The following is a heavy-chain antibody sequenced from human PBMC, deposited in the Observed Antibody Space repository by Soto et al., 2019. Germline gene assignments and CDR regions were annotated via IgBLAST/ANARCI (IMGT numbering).Heavy chain of an antibody. CDR2: IRSKANDYAT. CDR1: GFTFSGST. CDR3: TGGYCTGGTCYSGYFQH. Sequence: EVQLVQSGGGLVQPGGSLKLSCAASGFTFSGSTVHWVRQASGEGLQWVGRIRSKANDYATRYIASVKGRFTISRDDSRNTAYLQMSDLKTEDTAVYYCTGGYCTGGTCYSGYFQHWGQGALVTVFS. V-gene: IGHV3-73*02. J-gene: IGHJ1*01. D-gene: IGHD2-15*01.